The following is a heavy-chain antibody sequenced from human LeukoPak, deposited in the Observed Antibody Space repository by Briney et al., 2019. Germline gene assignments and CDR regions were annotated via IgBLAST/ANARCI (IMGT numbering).Heavy chain of an antibody. CDR1: GFTFSSYS. D-gene: IGHD6-19*01. V-gene: IGHV3-21*01. CDR2: ISSSSSYI. CDR3: ARDAGDHSSGWYYYYYYYMDV. J-gene: IGHJ6*03. Sequence: PGGSLRLSCAASGFTFSSYSMNWVRQAPGKGLEWVSSISSSSSYIYYADSVKGRFTISRDNAKNSLYLQMNSLRAEDTAVYYCARDAGDHSSGWYYYYYYYMDVWGKGTTATVSS.